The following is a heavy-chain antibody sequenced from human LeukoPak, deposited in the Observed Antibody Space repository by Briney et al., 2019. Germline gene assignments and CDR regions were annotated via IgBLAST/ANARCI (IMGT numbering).Heavy chain of an antibody. CDR3: ARVGRYSYGYDY. CDR1: GYTFSTYG. CDR2: ISAYSGNT. V-gene: IGHV1-18*01. Sequence: ASVKVSCKASGYTFSTYGISWVRQAPGQGLEWIGWISAYSGNTNYAQKFQGRVTMTTDTSTSTAYMELRSLRSGDTAVHYCARVGRYSYGYDYWGQGTLVTVSS. J-gene: IGHJ4*02. D-gene: IGHD5-18*01.